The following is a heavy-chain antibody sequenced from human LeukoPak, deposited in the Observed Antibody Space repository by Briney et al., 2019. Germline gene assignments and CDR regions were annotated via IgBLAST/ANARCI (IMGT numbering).Heavy chain of an antibody. CDR2: ISASGGDT. CDR1: GFTFSRYA. V-gene: IGHV3-23*01. CDR3: AAWDSVTFRVDY. Sequence: PGGSLRLSCPASGFTFSRYAMSWLSQAPGKGPEWVSAISASGGDTYYADSVKGRFTISRDNSKNTQYAQMNSLRAEDTAVYYCAAWDSVTFRVDYWGKGTLVTVSS. D-gene: IGHD5/OR15-5a*01. J-gene: IGHJ4*02.